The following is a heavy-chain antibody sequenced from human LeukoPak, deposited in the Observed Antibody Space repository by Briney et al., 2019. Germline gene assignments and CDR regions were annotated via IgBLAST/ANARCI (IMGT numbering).Heavy chain of an antibody. V-gene: IGHV3-72*01. CDR3: SRVHSSSWAGSYFDY. CDR2: TRNKANRYTT. CDR1: GFTFSDHY. J-gene: IGHJ4*02. Sequence: GGSLRLSCAASGFTFSDHYMDWVRQAPGKGLEWVGLTRNKANRYTTEYAASVKGRFTISRDDSKNSLYLQMNSLKTEDTAVYYCSRVHSSSWAGSYFDYWGQGILVTVSS. D-gene: IGHD6-13*01.